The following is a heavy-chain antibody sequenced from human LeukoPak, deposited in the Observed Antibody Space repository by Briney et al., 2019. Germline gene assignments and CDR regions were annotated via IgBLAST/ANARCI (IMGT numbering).Heavy chain of an antibody. J-gene: IGHJ3*02. D-gene: IGHD3-22*01. CDR1: GFTFSGHS. Sequence: GRSLRLSCAASGFTFSGHSMNWVRQAPGKGLEWVSSISSSSSYIFYGDSVKGRFTISRDNAKKSLYLQMNSLRAEDTAVYYCARDQVVIGTVSDAFDIWGQGTMVTVSS. CDR3: ARDQVVIGTVSDAFDI. CDR2: ISSSSSYI. V-gene: IGHV3-21*01.